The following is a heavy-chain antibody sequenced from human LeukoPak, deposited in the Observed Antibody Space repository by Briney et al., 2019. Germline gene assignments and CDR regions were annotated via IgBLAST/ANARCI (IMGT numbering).Heavy chain of an antibody. J-gene: IGHJ4*02. Sequence: GGSLRLSCAASGFTFSSYTMSWVRQAPGKGLEWVSAISHTSEYTYHADSVKGRFIISRDNSKNTLYLQMNSLRAEDTAMYYCAKGSSAGRPYYFDYWGQGTLVTVSS. CDR2: ISHTSEYT. CDR1: GFTFSSYT. D-gene: IGHD3-10*01. CDR3: AKGSSAGRPYYFDY. V-gene: IGHV3-23*01.